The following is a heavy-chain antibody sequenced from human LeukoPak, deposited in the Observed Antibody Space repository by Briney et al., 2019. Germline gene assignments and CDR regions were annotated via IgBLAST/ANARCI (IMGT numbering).Heavy chain of an antibody. CDR2: INPNSGGT. V-gene: IGHV1-2*02. J-gene: IGHJ4*02. D-gene: IGHD1-26*01. Sequence: ASVKVSCKASGYTFTGYYMHWVRQAPGQGLEWMGWINPNSGGTNYAQKFQGRVTMTRDTSISTAYMELSRLRSDDTAVYYCARDESLRPSGSYEDYWGQGTLVTVSS. CDR1: GYTFTGYY. CDR3: ARDESLRPSGSYEDY.